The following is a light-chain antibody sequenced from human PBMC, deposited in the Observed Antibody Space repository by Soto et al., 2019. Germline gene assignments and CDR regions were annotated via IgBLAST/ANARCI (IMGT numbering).Light chain of an antibody. CDR3: QHYNNWPPWT. CDR2: GAS. Sequence: EIVMTQSPATLSVSPGERATLSCRVSQSVRSNLAWYQQKPGQAPRLLIYGASTRATGIPARFSGSGSGTEFTLTISRLQSEDFAVYYCQHYNNWPPWTFGQGTKVEIK. CDR1: QSVRSN. V-gene: IGKV3-15*01. J-gene: IGKJ1*01.